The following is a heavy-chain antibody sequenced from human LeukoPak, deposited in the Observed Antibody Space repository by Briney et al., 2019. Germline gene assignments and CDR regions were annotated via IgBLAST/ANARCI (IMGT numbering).Heavy chain of an antibody. V-gene: IGHV4-34*01. D-gene: IGHD6-6*01. CDR1: GGSFSGYY. CDR2: INHSGST. CDR3: ARLGAAVAARPSDY. J-gene: IGHJ4*02. Sequence: KASETLSLTCAVYGGSFSGYYWSWIRQPPGKGLEWIGEINHSGSTNYNPSLKSRVTISVDTSKNQFSLKLSSVTAADTAVYYCARLGAAVAARPSDYWGQGTLVTVSS.